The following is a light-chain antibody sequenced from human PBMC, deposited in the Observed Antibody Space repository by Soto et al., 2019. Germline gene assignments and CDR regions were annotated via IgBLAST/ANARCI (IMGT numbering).Light chain of an antibody. V-gene: IGKV1-5*03. Sequence: DIQMTQSPSTLSASVGDRVAITCRASQTISNRLAWYQQRPGKAPKLLIYEASTLETGVPPRFSGSASGTEFTLTIGSLHPDDYATYYCQQYNGTFGQGTKVEI. CDR1: QTISNR. CDR3: QQYNGT. CDR2: EAS. J-gene: IGKJ1*01.